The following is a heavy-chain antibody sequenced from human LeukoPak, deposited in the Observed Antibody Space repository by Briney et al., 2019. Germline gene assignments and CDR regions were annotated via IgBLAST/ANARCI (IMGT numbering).Heavy chain of an antibody. CDR2: INSDGSST. CDR3: GRELDWLPTLDY. J-gene: IGHJ4*02. D-gene: IGHD3-9*01. Sequence: PGGSLRLSCAASGFTFSNYWMHWVRQAPGKGLAWVSRINSDGSSTRYADSVKGRFTISRDNAKNTLYLQMNSLRAEDTAVYYCGRELDWLPTLDYWGQGTLVTVSS. V-gene: IGHV3-74*01. CDR1: GFTFSNYW.